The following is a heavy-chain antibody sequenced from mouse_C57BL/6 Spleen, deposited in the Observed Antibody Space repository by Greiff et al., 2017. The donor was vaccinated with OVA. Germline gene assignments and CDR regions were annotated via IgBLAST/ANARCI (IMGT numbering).Heavy chain of an antibody. Sequence: VQLQQSGPELVKPGASVKISCKASGYAFSSSWMNWVKQRPGQGLEWIGRIYPGDGDTNYNGKFKGKATLTADKSSSTAYMQLSSLTSEDSAVCICARGALNEGDYWGQGTSVTVSS. CDR2: IYPGDGDT. CDR1: GYAFSSSW. V-gene: IGHV1-82*01. J-gene: IGHJ4*01. CDR3: ARGALNEGDY.